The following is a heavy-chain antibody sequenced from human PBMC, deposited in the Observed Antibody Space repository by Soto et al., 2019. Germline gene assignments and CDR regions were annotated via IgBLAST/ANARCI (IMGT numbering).Heavy chain of an antibody. J-gene: IGHJ3*01. V-gene: IGHV1-18*04. Sequence: QVQLMQSGAEVKKSGASVKVSCKASGYTFINYGIIWVRQAPGQGLEWMGWITDYNGSTKYARKFQGRVTMTTDTSTSTAYMELRSLTSDDTAVYFCARDDFGDLWRSLDVWGHGTVVTVSS. CDR2: ITDYNGST. D-gene: IGHD4-17*01. CDR1: GYTFINYG. CDR3: ARDDFGDLWRSLDV.